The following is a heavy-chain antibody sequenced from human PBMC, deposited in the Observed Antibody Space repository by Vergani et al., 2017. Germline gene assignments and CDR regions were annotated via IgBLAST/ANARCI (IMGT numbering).Heavy chain of an antibody. CDR3: AREPSITIFGVVSPGAFDI. J-gene: IGHJ3*02. V-gene: IGHV4-31*03. CDR2: IYYSGST. CDR1: GGSISSGGYY. Sequence: QVQLQESGPGLVKPSQTLSLTCTVSGGSISSGGYYWSWIRQHPGKGLEWIGYIYYSGSTYYNPSLKSRVTISVDTSKNQFSLKLSSVTAADTAVYYCAREPSITIFGVVSPGAFDIWGQGTMVTVSS. D-gene: IGHD3-3*01.